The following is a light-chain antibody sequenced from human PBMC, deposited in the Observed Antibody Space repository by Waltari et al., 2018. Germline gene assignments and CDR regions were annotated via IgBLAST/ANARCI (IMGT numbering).Light chain of an antibody. CDR2: EVS. CDR1: QSLLDSEDGNTY. J-gene: IGKJ2*03. V-gene: IGKV2-40*01. Sequence: DIVMTQTPLSLPVTLGEPASISCRSSQSLLDSEDGNTYLEWYLQKPGQSPQLLIYEVSNRASGVPDRFSGSGSDTDFTLKISRVEAEDVGVDYCMQALEFPYSFGQGTKVEIK. CDR3: MQALEFPYS.